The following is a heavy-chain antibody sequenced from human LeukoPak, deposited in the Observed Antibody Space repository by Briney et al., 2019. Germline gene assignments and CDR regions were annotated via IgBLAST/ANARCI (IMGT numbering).Heavy chain of an antibody. D-gene: IGHD2-21*02. CDR2: ISSSSSYI. CDR3: TSEVVTALGH. J-gene: IGHJ4*02. Sequence: GGSLRLSCAASLCTLSIYSRNGVRQAPGKGLEWVSSISSSSSYIYYADSVKGRFTISRDNAKNSLYLQMNSLRDEDTAVYYCTSEVVTALGHWGQGTLVTVSS. V-gene: IGHV3-21*01. CDR1: LCTLSIYS.